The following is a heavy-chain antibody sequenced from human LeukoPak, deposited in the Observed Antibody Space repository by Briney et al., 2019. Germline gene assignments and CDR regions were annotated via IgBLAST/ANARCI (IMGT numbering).Heavy chain of an antibody. Sequence: ASVKVSCKASGGTFSSYAISWVRQAPGQGLEWMGWISAYNGNTNYAQKLQGRVTMTTDTSTSTAYMELRSLRSGDTAVYYCAASYCGGDCYQGVWFDPWGQGTLVTVSS. V-gene: IGHV1-18*01. CDR1: GGTFSSYA. CDR2: ISAYNGNT. D-gene: IGHD2-21*01. J-gene: IGHJ5*02. CDR3: AASYCGGDCYQGVWFDP.